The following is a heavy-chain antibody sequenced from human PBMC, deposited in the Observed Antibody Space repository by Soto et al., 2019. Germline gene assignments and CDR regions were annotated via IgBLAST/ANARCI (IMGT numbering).Heavy chain of an antibody. V-gene: IGHV1-18*01. CDR2: ISAYNGNT. CDR1: GYSFTSYV. D-gene: IGHD3-10*01. CDR3: ARVWFIDMALDY. J-gene: IGHJ4*02. Sequence: QVQLVQSGAEVREPGASVRVSCKASGYSFTSYVISWVRQAPGQGLEWMGWISAYNGNTNYAQNLQGRVTMTTDTSTSTAYMELGSLSSDATAVYYCARVWFIDMALDYWGQGTLVTVSS.